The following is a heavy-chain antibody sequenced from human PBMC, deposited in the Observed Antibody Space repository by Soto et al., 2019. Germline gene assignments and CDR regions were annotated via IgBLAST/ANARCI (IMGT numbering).Heavy chain of an antibody. CDR2: IIPIFGTA. CDR3: ARDFAGTLVPAAIKWPPYYYGMDV. J-gene: IGHJ6*02. CDR1: GGTFSSYA. V-gene: IGHV1-69*13. D-gene: IGHD2-2*02. Sequence: SVKVSCKASGGTFSSYALSWVRQAPGQGLEWMGGIIPIFGTANYAQKFQGRVTITADESTSTAYMELSSLRSEDTAVYYCARDFAGTLVPAAIKWPPYYYGMDVWGQGTTVTVFS.